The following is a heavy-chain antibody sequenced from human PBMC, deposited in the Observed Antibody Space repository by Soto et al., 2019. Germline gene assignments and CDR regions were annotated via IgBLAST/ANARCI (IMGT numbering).Heavy chain of an antibody. CDR3: ATCDGTGYYLYYFDY. J-gene: IGHJ4*02. D-gene: IGHD3-9*01. V-gene: IGHV1-69*13. Sequence: GASLKVSCKASGGTFSSYTVSWVQQAPGQGLEWVGGIFPISGTTNYAQKFQGRVTIAADESTTTAYMELSSLKSEDTAMYYCATCDGTGYYLYYFDYWGQGXLVTVYS. CDR2: IFPISGTT. CDR1: GGTFSSYT.